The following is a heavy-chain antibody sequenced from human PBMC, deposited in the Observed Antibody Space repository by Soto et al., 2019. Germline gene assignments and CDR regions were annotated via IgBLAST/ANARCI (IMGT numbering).Heavy chain of an antibody. Sequence: QVQLVQSGAEVKKPGSSVKVSCKASGGTFSSYAISWVRQAPGHGLEWMGGIIPIFGTANYAQKFQGRVTITADESTSTAYMELSSLRSEDTAVYYCARDCTDIVGATSDAFDIWGQGTMVTVSS. CDR2: IIPIFGTA. J-gene: IGHJ3*02. D-gene: IGHD1-26*01. CDR1: GGTFSSYA. CDR3: ARDCTDIVGATSDAFDI. V-gene: IGHV1-69*01.